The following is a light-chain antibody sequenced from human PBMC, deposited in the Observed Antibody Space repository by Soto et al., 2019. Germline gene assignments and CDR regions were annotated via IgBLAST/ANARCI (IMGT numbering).Light chain of an antibody. J-gene: IGLJ2*01. CDR2: DVN. CDR1: SSDVGGYNY. Sequence: QSALTQPASMSGSPGQSITISCTGTSSDVGGYNYVSWYRQHPGKAPKLMIYDVNNRPSGVSNRFSRSKSGNTASLTISGLQAEDEAEYYCSSHSSSSTLVVFGGGTKLTVL. V-gene: IGLV2-14*03. CDR3: SSHSSSSTLVV.